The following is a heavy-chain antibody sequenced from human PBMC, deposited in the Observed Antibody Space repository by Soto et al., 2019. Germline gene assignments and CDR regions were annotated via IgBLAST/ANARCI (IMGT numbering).Heavy chain of an antibody. CDR1: GFSVSSKY. Sequence: PGGSLRLSCAASGFSVSSKYMNWVRQAPGKGLEWVSVIYSGGTTYYADSVKGRFTISRDISKNTLYLQMNSLRAEDTAVYYCAKDRGSRIAAAGSPWYGMDVWGQGTTVTVSS. D-gene: IGHD6-13*01. CDR3: AKDRGSRIAAAGSPWYGMDV. V-gene: IGHV3-53*05. CDR2: IYSGGTT. J-gene: IGHJ6*02.